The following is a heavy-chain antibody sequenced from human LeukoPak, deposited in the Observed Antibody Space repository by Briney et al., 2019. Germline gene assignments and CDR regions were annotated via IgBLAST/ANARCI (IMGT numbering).Heavy chain of an antibody. Sequence: QTGGSLRLSCAASGFTFSSYAMSWVRQAPGKGLEWVSAISGSGGSTYYADSVKGRFTISRDNSKNTLYLQMNSLRAEDTAVYYCARGANYYYDSSYFDYWGQGTLVTVSS. V-gene: IGHV3-23*01. J-gene: IGHJ4*02. CDR3: ARGANYYYDSSYFDY. D-gene: IGHD3-22*01. CDR1: GFTFSSYA. CDR2: ISGSGGST.